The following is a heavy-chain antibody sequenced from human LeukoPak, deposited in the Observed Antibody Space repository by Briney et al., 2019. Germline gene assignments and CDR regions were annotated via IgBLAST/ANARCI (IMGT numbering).Heavy chain of an antibody. CDR3: ARGRRGYYDSSGYLWWFDP. CDR2: IYTSGST. Sequence: SQTLSLTCTVSGGSISSGSYYWSWIRQPAGTGLEWIVRIYTSGSTNYNPSLKSRVTISVDTSKNQFSLKLSSVTAADTAVYYCARGRRGYYDSSGYLWWFDPWGQGTLVTVSS. J-gene: IGHJ5*02. D-gene: IGHD3-22*01. CDR1: GGSISSGSYY. V-gene: IGHV4-61*02.